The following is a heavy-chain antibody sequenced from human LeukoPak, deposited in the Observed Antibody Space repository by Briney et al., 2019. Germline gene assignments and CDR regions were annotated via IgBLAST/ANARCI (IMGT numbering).Heavy chain of an antibody. CDR1: GGSISSGGYY. CDR3: ARMYSSGWGNWFDP. V-gene: IGHV4-30-2*01. J-gene: IGHJ5*02. D-gene: IGHD6-19*01. CDR2: IYHSGST. Sequence: SQTLSLTCTVSGGSISSGGYYWSWIRQPPGKGLEWIGYIYHSGSTYYNPSLKSRVTISVDTSKNQFSLKLSSVTAADTAVYYCARMYSSGWGNWFDPWGQGTLVTVSS.